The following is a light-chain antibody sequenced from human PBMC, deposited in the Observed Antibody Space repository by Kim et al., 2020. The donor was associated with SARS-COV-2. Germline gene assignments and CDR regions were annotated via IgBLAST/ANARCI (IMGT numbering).Light chain of an antibody. Sequence: QSALTQPASVSGSPGQSITISCTGTSSDIGSYNYVFWYQQHPGKAPKLLIYDVSKWPSGISNRFSGSKSGNTASLTISGLQAEDEADYYCTSYTSSSTYVSGTGTKVTVL. V-gene: IGLV2-14*03. J-gene: IGLJ1*01. CDR3: TSYTSSSTYV. CDR2: DVS. CDR1: SSDIGSYNY.